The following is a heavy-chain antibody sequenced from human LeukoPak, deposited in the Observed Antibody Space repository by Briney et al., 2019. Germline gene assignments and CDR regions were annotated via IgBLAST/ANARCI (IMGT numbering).Heavy chain of an antibody. CDR2: MSPNSGDT. CDR3: ARGVAAGYDY. CDR1: GYTFTSYH. D-gene: IGHD6-13*01. J-gene: IGHJ4*02. V-gene: IGHV1-8*01. Sequence: ASVKVSCKASGYTFTSYHINWVRQATGQGLEWMGWMSPNSGDTGFAQKFQGRVTMTRNTTITTAYTELSSLRSDHTALSYCARGVAAGYDYWGQGTLVTVSS.